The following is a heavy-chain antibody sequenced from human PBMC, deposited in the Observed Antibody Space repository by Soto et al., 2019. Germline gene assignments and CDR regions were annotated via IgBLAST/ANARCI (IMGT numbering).Heavy chain of an antibody. D-gene: IGHD6-6*01. CDR1: GYTFTSYY. J-gene: IGHJ4*02. CDR2: INPSGGST. V-gene: IGHV1-46*01. Sequence: ASVKVSCKASGYTFTSYYMHWVRQAPGQGLEWMGIINPSGGSTSYAQKFQGRVTMTRDTSTSTVYMELSSLRSEDTAVYYCARDPPIAARPGGIAYWGQGTLVTVSS. CDR3: ARDPPIAARPGGIAY.